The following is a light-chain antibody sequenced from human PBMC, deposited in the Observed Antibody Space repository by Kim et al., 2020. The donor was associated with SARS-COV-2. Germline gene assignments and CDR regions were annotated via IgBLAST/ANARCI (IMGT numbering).Light chain of an antibody. CDR3: SSYAGSNNVL. Sequence: GQSVPISCPGTSSDVGAYNYVSWYQQHPGKAPKLMIYELDKRPSGVPDRFSGSKSGNTASLTVSGLQAEDEADYYCSSYAGSNNVLFGGGTQLTVL. V-gene: IGLV2-8*01. CDR2: ELD. J-gene: IGLJ2*01. CDR1: SSDVGAYNY.